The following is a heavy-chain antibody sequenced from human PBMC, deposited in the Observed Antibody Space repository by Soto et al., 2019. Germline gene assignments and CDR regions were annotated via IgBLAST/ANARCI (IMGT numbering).Heavy chain of an antibody. CDR1: GGSFSGYY. V-gene: IGHV4-34*01. CDR2: INHSGST. J-gene: IGHJ4*02. CDR3: ARGLTRIAAFHYFDY. D-gene: IGHD6-6*01. Sequence: SETLSLTCAVYGGSFSGYYWSWIRQPPGKGLEWIGEINHSGSTNYNPSLKSRVTISVDTSKNQFSLKLSSVTAADTAVYYCARGLTRIAAFHYFDYWGQGTLVTVSS.